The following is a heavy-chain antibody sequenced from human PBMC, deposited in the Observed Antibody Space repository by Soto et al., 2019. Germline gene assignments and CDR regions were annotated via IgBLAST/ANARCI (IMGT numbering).Heavy chain of an antibody. D-gene: IGHD5-12*01. CDR3: ARDTYSGYDFGL. V-gene: IGHV4-30-4*01. CDR1: GASVAGGSYY. Sequence: TLSLTCSVSGASVAGGSYYWSWVRQPPGKGLEWIGYIPSRGRPFYNPSLTSRGTISADTSKDQLSLQLTSVTAADTAVYYCARDTYSGYDFGLWGQGTLVTVSS. J-gene: IGHJ5*02. CDR2: IPSRGRP.